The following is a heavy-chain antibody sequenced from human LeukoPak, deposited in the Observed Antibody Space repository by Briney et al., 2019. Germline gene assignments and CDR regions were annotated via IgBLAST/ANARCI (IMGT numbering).Heavy chain of an antibody. J-gene: IGHJ4*02. CDR3: AVRFRGYSYGYDY. V-gene: IGHV3-48*03. Sequence: GGSLRLSCAASGFTFSSYELNWVRQAPGKGLEWVSYITSSGTTIYYADSVKGRFTISRDNAKNSLYLQMNSLRAEDTAVYYCAVRFRGYSYGYDYWGQGTLVTVSS. CDR1: GFTFSSYE. CDR2: ITSSGTTI. D-gene: IGHD5-18*01.